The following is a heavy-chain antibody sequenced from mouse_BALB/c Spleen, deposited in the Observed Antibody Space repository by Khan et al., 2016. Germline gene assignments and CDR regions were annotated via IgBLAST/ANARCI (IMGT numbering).Heavy chain of an antibody. Sequence: EVQLQESGPGLVKPSQSLSLTCTVTGYSITSDYAWNWIRQFPGNKLEWMGYISYSGSTSYNPSLKSRISITRDTSKNPFFLQLNSVTTEDTATYYCARDYYVSSYFDYWGQGTTLTVSS. D-gene: IGHD1-1*01. CDR1: GYSITSDYA. CDR2: ISYSGST. CDR3: ARDYYVSSYFDY. V-gene: IGHV3-2*02. J-gene: IGHJ2*01.